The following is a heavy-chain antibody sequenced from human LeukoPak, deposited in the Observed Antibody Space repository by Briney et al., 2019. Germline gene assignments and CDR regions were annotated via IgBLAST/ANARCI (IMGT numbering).Heavy chain of an antibody. Sequence: GGSLRLSCAAPGFTFSSYWMHWVRQAPGKGLVWVSRINGDGSSTTYADAVKGRFTISRDNAKNTLYLQMSSLRAEDTAVYYCARRGLVPAFDIWGQGTMVTVAS. CDR1: GFTFSSYW. CDR3: ARRGLVPAFDI. V-gene: IGHV3-74*01. J-gene: IGHJ3*02. D-gene: IGHD2-2*01. CDR2: INGDGSST.